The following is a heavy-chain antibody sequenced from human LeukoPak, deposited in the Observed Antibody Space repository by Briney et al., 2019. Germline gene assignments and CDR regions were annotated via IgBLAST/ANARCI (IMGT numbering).Heavy chain of an antibody. J-gene: IGHJ4*02. CDR1: GFTFSSYN. Sequence: GGSLRLSCAASGFTFSSYNMNWVRQAPGKGLEWVSYISSSRNTIYYADSVKGRFTISGDNAKNSLYLQMNSLRAEDTAVYYCARVMYSSGWSFDYWGQATLVTVSS. V-gene: IGHV3-48*04. CDR3: ARVMYSSGWSFDY. CDR2: ISSSRNTI. D-gene: IGHD6-19*01.